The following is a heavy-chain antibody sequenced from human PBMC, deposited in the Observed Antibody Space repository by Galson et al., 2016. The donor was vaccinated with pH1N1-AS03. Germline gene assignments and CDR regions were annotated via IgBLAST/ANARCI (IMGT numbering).Heavy chain of an antibody. Sequence: SVKVSCKAHGGTFITYAISWVRQAPGQGLEWMGRIIPVFDTVDYAQKFQGRVTMTTDTSTSTAYMELRSLISDDTAVYYCARGGDQKDYWGQGTLVTVSS. V-gene: IGHV1-69*05. CDR3: ARGGDQKDY. D-gene: IGHD3-16*01. J-gene: IGHJ4*02. CDR1: GGTFITYA. CDR2: IIPVFDTV.